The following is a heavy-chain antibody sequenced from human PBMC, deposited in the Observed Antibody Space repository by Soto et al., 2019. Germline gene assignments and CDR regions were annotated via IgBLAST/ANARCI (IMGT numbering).Heavy chain of an antibody. CDR2: IYYTGTT. CDR3: SRERESASEH. Sequence: SETLSLTCTVSGGSISSSTYHWAWIRQPPGKGMEWIASIYYTGTTYYSLSLKSRVTISVDTSKNHFSLKLSSVTAAVTAVYYCSRERESASEHWGQGTLVTVSS. CDR1: GGSISSSTYH. V-gene: IGHV4-39*02. J-gene: IGHJ4*02.